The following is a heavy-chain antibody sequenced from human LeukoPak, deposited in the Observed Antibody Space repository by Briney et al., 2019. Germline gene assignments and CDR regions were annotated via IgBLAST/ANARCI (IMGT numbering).Heavy chain of an antibody. D-gene: IGHD6-19*01. CDR1: GYTFTGYY. V-gene: IGHV1-2*04. CDR3: ARGRLAVAGALDAFDI. J-gene: IGHJ3*02. Sequence: GASVEVSCKCSGYTFTGYYMHWVRQAPGQGREGMGWINPNSGGTNYAQKFQGWVTMTRDTSISTAYMQLSRLRSDDTAVYYCARGRLAVAGALDAFDIWGQGTMVTVSS. CDR2: INPNSGGT.